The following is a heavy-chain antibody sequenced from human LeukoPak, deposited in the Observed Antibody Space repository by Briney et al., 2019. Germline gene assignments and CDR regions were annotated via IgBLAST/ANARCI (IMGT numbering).Heavy chain of an antibody. J-gene: IGHJ6*02. Sequence: SETLSLTCTVSGGSISSYYWGWIRQPPGKGLEWIGSIYYSGSTNYNPSLKSRVTISVDTSKNQFSLKLSSVTAADTAVYYCARIQYYYYGMDVWGQGTTVTVSS. CDR3: ARIQYYYYGMDV. CDR1: GGSISSYY. V-gene: IGHV4-59*08. CDR2: IYYSGST.